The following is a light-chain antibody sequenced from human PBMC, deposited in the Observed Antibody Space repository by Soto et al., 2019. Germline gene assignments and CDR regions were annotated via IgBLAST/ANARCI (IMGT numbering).Light chain of an antibody. J-gene: IGKJ1*01. Sequence: EIMLTQSPATLSLSPGERATLSFGASQNVSSSYLAWYQQKPGQAPRLLIYGASTRATGIPARVSGSGSGTEFTLTISSLQSEDFAVYYCQQYHNWWTFGQGTKVDIK. CDR3: QQYHNWWT. V-gene: IGKV3-15*01. CDR2: GAS. CDR1: QNVSSSY.